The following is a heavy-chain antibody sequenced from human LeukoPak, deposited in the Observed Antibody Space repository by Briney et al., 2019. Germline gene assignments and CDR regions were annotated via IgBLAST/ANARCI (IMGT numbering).Heavy chain of an antibody. Sequence: PSETLSLTCTVSGYSISSGYFWGWIRQPPGKGLEWIGSIYYSGSTYYNPSLKSRVTISVDTSKNQFSLKLSSVTAADTAVYYCARDGSWVYYFDYWGQGTLVTVSS. CDR2: IYYSGST. CDR1: GYSISSGYF. J-gene: IGHJ4*02. D-gene: IGHD6-13*01. V-gene: IGHV4-38-2*02. CDR3: ARDGSWVYYFDY.